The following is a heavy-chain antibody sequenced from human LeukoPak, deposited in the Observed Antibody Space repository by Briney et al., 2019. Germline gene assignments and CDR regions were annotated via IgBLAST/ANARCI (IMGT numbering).Heavy chain of an antibody. D-gene: IGHD6-19*01. Sequence: SETLSLTCAVYGGSFSGYYWSWIRQPPGKGLEWIGEINHSGSTNYNPSLKSRVTISVDTSKNQFSLKLSSVTAADTAVYYCARETGTVAGNWFDPWGQGTLVTVSS. CDR1: GGSFSGYY. CDR3: ARETGTVAGNWFDP. J-gene: IGHJ5*02. CDR2: INHSGST. V-gene: IGHV4-34*01.